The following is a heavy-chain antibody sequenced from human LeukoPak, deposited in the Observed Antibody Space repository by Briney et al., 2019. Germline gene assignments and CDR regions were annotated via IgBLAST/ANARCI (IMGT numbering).Heavy chain of an antibody. CDR2: INTNTGNP. CDR1: GYTFTSYA. J-gene: IGHJ4*02. Sequence: ASVKVSCKASGYTFTSYAMNWVRQAPGQGLEWMGWINTNTGNPTYAQGFTGRFVFSLDTSVSTAYLQISSLKAEDTAVYYCASSQVDTAVEPTRNGDYWGQGTLVTVSS. V-gene: IGHV7-4-1*02. D-gene: IGHD5-18*01. CDR3: ASSQVDTAVEPTRNGDY.